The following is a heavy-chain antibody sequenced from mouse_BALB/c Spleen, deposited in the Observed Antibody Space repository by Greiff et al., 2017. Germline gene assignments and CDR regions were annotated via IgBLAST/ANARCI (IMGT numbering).Heavy chain of an antibody. V-gene: IGHV5-6*01. J-gene: IGHJ4*01. CDR2: ISSGGSYT. CDR3: ARHRVLITTVVATPHDAMDY. CDR1: GFTFSSYG. Sequence: EVKLVESGGDLVKPGGSLKLSCAASGFTFSSYGMSWVRQTPDKRLEWVATISSGGSYTYYPDSVKGRFTISRDNAKNTLYLQMSSLKSEDTAMYYCARHRVLITTVVATPHDAMDYWGQGTSVTVSS. D-gene: IGHD1-1*01.